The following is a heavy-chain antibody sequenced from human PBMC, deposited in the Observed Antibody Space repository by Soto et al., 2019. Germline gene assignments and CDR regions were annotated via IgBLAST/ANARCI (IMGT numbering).Heavy chain of an antibody. CDR1: GFTFSNAW. D-gene: IGHD2-8*02. CDR3: ARDFPSSGAFDY. CDR2: IKSKTDGGTT. V-gene: IGHV3-15*01. J-gene: IGHJ4*02. Sequence: PGGSLRLSCAASGFTFSNAWMSWVRQAPGKGLEWVGRIKSKTDGGTTDYAAPVKGRFTIARDNSKHMVFLQMNSLRTEDTAVYSCARDFPSSGAFDYWGQGTLVTVSS.